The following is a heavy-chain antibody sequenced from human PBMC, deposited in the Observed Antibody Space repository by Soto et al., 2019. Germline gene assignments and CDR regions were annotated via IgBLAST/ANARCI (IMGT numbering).Heavy chain of an antibody. Sequence: SETLSLTCTVSGGSISSGVYYWIWIRQHPGKGLEWIGYIYYSGITYYNPSLKSRVTISVDTSKNQFSLKLSSVTAADTAVYYCARSTMTAPYGMDVWGQGTTVTVSS. D-gene: IGHD3-22*01. J-gene: IGHJ6*02. CDR1: GGSISSGVYY. CDR2: IYYSGIT. CDR3: ARSTMTAPYGMDV. V-gene: IGHV4-31*03.